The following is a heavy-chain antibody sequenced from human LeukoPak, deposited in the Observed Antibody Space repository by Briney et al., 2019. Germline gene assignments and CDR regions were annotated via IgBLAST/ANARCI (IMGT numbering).Heavy chain of an antibody. CDR2: IQSKANSYAT. Sequence: GGSLRLSCAASGFTFSDSAVHWVRQAPGKGLEWVGRIQSKANSYATAYAASVKGRFTISRDDSNNTAFLQVNSLKIEDTVVYYCARHEDTIDYWGQGTLVTVSS. D-gene: IGHD2-15*01. CDR1: GFTFSDSA. J-gene: IGHJ4*02. V-gene: IGHV3-73*01. CDR3: ARHEDTIDY.